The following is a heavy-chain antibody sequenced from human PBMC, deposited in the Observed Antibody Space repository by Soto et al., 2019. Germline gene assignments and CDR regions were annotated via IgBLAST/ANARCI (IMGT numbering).Heavy chain of an antibody. CDR3: ARVIRSSSGGANSGWFDI. CDR1: RFTFSRAA. CDR2: VSGSGRDT. D-gene: IGHD3-10*01. V-gene: IGHV3-23*01. Sequence: EVQQLPSGGGLLQPRGSLTRSCAASRFTFSRAAMGWVRQAPGKALDWVSSVSGSGRDTYYPDAVWGRFTVSRDNSKSTLYLPMNSPRAEYTALYYCARVIRSSSGGANSGWFDIWGPGTKVTVSS. J-gene: IGHJ5*02.